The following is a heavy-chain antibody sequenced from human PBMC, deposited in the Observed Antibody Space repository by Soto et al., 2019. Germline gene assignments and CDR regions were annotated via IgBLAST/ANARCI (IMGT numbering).Heavy chain of an antibody. Sequence: SETLSLTCTVSGGSISSGGYYWSWIRQHPGKGLEWIGYIYYSGSTYYNPSLKSRVTISVDTSKNQFSLKLSSVTAADTAVYYCARQRCSGGSCPFDYWGQGTLVTVS. J-gene: IGHJ4*02. CDR3: ARQRCSGGSCPFDY. CDR2: IYYSGST. D-gene: IGHD2-15*01. V-gene: IGHV4-39*01. CDR1: GGSISSGGYY.